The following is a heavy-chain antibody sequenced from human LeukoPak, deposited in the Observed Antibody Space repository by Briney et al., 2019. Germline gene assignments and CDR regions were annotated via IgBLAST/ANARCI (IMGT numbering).Heavy chain of an antibody. CDR1: GYSFTSYW. V-gene: IGHV5-51*01. J-gene: IGHJ4*02. Sequence: GESLKISCKGSGYSFTSYWIGWVRQMPGKGLEWMGIIYPGDSDTRYSPSFQGQVTISADKSISTAYLQWSSLKASDTAMYYFSKQKTAYDIPPYFDYWGQGTLVTVSS. CDR3: SKQKTAYDIPPYFDY. D-gene: IGHD3-9*01. CDR2: IYPGDSDT.